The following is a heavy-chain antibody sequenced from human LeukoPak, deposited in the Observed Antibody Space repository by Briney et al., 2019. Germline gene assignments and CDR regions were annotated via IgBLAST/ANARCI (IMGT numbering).Heavy chain of an antibody. J-gene: IGHJ4*02. V-gene: IGHV3-9*01. CDR3: AKGTYDSSGYAFDY. D-gene: IGHD3-22*01. CDR2: ISWNSGSI. Sequence: PGRSLRLSCAASGFTFDDYAMHWVRQAPGKGLEWVSGISWNSGSIGYADSVKGRFTISRDNAKNSLYLQMNSLRAEDTALYYCAKGTYDSSGYAFDYWGQGTLVTVSS. CDR1: GFTFDDYA.